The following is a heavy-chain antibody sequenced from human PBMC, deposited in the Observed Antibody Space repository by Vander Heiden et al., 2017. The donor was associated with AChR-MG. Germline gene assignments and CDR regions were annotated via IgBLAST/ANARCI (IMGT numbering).Heavy chain of an antibody. CDR3: ARRGMSKNYYYYDMDV. D-gene: IGHD1-26*01. Sequence: QVQLVQSGTEGKQPGASVKVSCKASGSTFTSDDMKWVRQATGQGLGWMGWMNPNSGNTGYEKKSQGRVTMTRNTSISTAYMELSSLRSEDTAVYYCARRGMSKNYYYYDMDVWGKGTTVTVSS. CDR2: MNPNSGNT. J-gene: IGHJ6*03. V-gene: IGHV1-8*01. CDR1: GSTFTSDD.